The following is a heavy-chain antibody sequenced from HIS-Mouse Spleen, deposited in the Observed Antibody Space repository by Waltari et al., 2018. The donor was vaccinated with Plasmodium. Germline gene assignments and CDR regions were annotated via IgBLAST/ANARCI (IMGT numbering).Heavy chain of an antibody. CDR2: IDWDDDK. D-gene: IGHD6-6*01. Sequence: QVTLRESGPALVKPTQPLTLTSTFSAFSLTTSGMCVTWLRPPTRTALEWLARIDWDDDKYYSTSLKTRLTISKDTSKNQVVLTMTNMDPVDTATYYCARTTYSSSSAKYYYYGMDVWGQGTTVTVSS. CDR3: ARTTYSSSSAKYYYYGMDV. CDR1: AFSLTTSGMC. V-gene: IGHV2-70*15. J-gene: IGHJ6*02.